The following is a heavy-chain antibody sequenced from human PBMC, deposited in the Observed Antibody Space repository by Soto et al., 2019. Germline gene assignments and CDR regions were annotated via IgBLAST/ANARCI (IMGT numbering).Heavy chain of an antibody. CDR1: GFTFSSYA. J-gene: IGHJ4*02. CDR3: AKPQAGSMYY. D-gene: IGHD6-13*01. CDR2: ISGSGGST. Sequence: GGSLRLSCASSGFTFSSYAMSLVRQAPGKGLEWVSAISGSGGSTYYADSVKGRFTISRDNSKNTLYLQMNSLRAEDTAVYYCAKPQAGSMYYWGQGTLVTVSS. V-gene: IGHV3-23*01.